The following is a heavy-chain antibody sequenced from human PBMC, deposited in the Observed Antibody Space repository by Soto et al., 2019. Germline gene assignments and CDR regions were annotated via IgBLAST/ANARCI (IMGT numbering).Heavy chain of an antibody. CDR2: IKSKAAGGTT. Sequence: GGSLRLSCAASGFSFSNAWMSWVRQAPGKGLEWVGRIKSKAAGGTTDYAAPVQGRFTISRDDSKNTLYLQMNSLTTEETAIYYCSTDRFASPVDSWGQGTRVTVSS. D-gene: IGHD3-10*01. CDR1: GFSFSNAW. CDR3: STDRFASPVDS. V-gene: IGHV3-15*01. J-gene: IGHJ4*02.